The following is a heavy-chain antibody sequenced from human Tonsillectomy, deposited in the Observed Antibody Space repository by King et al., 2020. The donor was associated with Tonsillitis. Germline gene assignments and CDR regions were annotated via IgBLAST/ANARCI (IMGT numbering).Heavy chain of an antibody. D-gene: IGHD3-9*01. CDR3: AKDSFYDIMTGHGSFDI. J-gene: IGHJ3*02. V-gene: IGHV3-23*04. Sequence: VQLVESGGGLVQPGGSLRLSCAASGFTFSSYVINWVRQGPGKGLEWVSGISSSGGDTYYADSVKDRFTISRDNSKNTLYLQMNSLRAKDTAVYFCAKDSFYDIMTGHGSFDIWGQGTIVTVSS. CDR2: ISSSGGDT. CDR1: GFTFSSYV.